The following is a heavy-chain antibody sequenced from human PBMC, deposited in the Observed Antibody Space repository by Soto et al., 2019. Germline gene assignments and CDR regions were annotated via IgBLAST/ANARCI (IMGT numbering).Heavy chain of an antibody. CDR1: GGFIGSYH. J-gene: IGHJ4*02. D-gene: IGHD1-1*01. Sequence: SETQSLTCTVSGGFIGSYHGSWIRQPPGKGLEWIGYIYYSGSTNYNPSLKSRVTISVDTSKNQFSLKMSSVTAADTAVYYCARLATRYYFDYWGQGTLVTVSS. CDR3: ARLATRYYFDY. CDR2: IYYSGST. V-gene: IGHV4-59*01.